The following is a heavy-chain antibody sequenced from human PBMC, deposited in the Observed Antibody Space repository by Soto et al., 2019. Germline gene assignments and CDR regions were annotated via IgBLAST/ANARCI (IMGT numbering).Heavy chain of an antibody. D-gene: IGHD2-15*01. CDR1: GFTLSTDW. V-gene: IGHV3-15*07. CDR2: IKSEAAGGTT. CDR3: TTDCLIAMKVVRFDF. Sequence: EVQLVESGGGLVHPGGSLRLSCAGSGFTLSTDWINWVRQAPGKGLEWVGRIKSEAAGGTTDFAAPVKGRFAISRDDSKNMVYLQMNSLKTEDTAVYYCTTDCLIAMKVVRFDFWGHGTPVAVSS. J-gene: IGHJ4*01.